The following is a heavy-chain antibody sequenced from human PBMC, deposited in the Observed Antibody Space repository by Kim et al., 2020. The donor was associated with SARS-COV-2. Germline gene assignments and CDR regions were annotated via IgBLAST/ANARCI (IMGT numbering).Heavy chain of an antibody. Sequence: NYTQKCQGRVTMTEETSKDPASMELSSLRSEDTAVYYCAAAGSSPYYFDYWGQGALVTVSS. J-gene: IGHJ4*02. V-gene: IGHV1-24*01. D-gene: IGHD1-26*01. CDR3: AAAGSSPYYFDY.